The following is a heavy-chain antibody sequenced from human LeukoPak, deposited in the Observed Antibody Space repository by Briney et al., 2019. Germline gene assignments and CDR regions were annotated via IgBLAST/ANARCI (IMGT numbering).Heavy chain of an antibody. Sequence: GGSLRLSCAASGFTFSSNAMSWVRQAPGKGLEWISAISGSGGSTYYAASVKGRSPISRDNSKNTLYLQMNSLRAEDTAVYYCAKFGLAGSGRFHDAFDIWGQGTMVTVPS. CDR2: ISGSGGST. D-gene: IGHD3-10*01. CDR3: AKFGLAGSGRFHDAFDI. CDR1: GFTFSSNA. V-gene: IGHV3-23*01. J-gene: IGHJ3*02.